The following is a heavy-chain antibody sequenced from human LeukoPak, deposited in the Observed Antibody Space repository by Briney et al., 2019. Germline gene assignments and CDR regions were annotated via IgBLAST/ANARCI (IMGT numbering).Heavy chain of an antibody. V-gene: IGHV3-15*01. CDR1: GFTFSNAW. Sequence: GWSLRLSCPASGFTFSNAWMRWVRQAPGTGLEWVSRVRSETDGGTTDYAAPVQGRFTISRDDSKNTLYLQMNSLETDDTAVYYCTTLSYAAAPTWGQGTLVTVSS. CDR2: VRSETDGGTT. CDR3: TTLSYAAAPT. J-gene: IGHJ5*02. D-gene: IGHD2-2*01.